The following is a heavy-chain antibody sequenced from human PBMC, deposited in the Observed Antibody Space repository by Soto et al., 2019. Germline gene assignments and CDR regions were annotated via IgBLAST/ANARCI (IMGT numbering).Heavy chain of an antibody. Sequence: EVQLSESGGGLIQPGGSLRLSCAASGFTFSSYAMSWVRQAPGKGLDWVSAISGGGDSTYYAVSVKGRFTISRDNSKNTLYLQMNSLQAEDTAIYYCTKDSYGGTSGGFDFWGQGTLVTVSS. CDR1: GFTFSSYA. CDR2: ISGGGDST. V-gene: IGHV3-23*01. J-gene: IGHJ4*02. CDR3: TKDSYGGTSGGFDF. D-gene: IGHD2-15*01.